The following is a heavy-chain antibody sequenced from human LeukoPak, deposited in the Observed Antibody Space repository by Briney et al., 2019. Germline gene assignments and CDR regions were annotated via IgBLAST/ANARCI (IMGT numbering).Heavy chain of an antibody. CDR1: GGSISSGGYY. D-gene: IGHD2-2*01. V-gene: IGHV4-30-2*01. CDR3: AREGAYCSSTSCLYYFDY. CDR2: IYHSGST. Sequence: SETLSLTCTVSGGSISSGGYYWSWIRQPPGKGLEWIGYIYHSGSTYYNPSLKSRVTISVDRSKNQFSLKLSSVTAADTAVYYCAREGAYCSSTSCLYYFDYWGQGTLVTVSS. J-gene: IGHJ4*02.